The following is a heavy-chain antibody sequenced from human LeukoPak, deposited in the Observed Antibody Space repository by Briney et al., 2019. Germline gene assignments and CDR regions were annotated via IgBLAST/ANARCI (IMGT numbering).Heavy chain of an antibody. CDR3: AKDGEYSSGWYFEGY. V-gene: IGHV3-30*18. Sequence: GRSLRLSCAASGFTFSSYGMHWVRQAPGKGLEWVAVISYDGSNKYYADSVKGRFTISRDNSKNTLYLQMNSLRAEDTAVYYCAKDGEYSSGWYFEGYWGQGTLVTVSS. J-gene: IGHJ4*02. CDR2: ISYDGSNK. CDR1: GFTFSSYG. D-gene: IGHD6-19*01.